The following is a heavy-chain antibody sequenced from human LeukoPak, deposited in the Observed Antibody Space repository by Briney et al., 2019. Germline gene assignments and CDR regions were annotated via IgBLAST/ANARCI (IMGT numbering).Heavy chain of an antibody. CDR2: VSNDGGII. Sequence: GGSLTLSCAASGFNFSAYYLLWVRQAPGKGVEWVALVSNDGGIIYYGASVRGRFNISRDNLENTLYLQMNSLRGDDTAVYYCAKGGEQRTFRCGMDSWGQGTLVTVSS. D-gene: IGHD1/OR15-1a*01. J-gene: IGHJ4*02. CDR1: GFNFSAYY. CDR3: AKGGEQRTFRCGMDS. V-gene: IGHV3-30*04.